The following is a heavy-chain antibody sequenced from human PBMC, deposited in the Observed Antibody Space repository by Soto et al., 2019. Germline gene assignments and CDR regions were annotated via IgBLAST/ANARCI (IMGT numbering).Heavy chain of an antibody. CDR3: ARGYGGYFDD. V-gene: IGHV1-69*12. J-gene: IGHJ4*02. D-gene: IGHD4-17*01. Sequence: QVHLVKPGPEWKKPGPWVKVSCKAPGATVTRFAVTWVRQAPGQGFQCLGGTTPLFETTNHAQNSQGRATITADESTTTSYLELRGLASEDTAVYYCARGYGGYFDDWGQGTLVIVSS. CDR2: TTPLFETT. CDR1: GATVTRFA.